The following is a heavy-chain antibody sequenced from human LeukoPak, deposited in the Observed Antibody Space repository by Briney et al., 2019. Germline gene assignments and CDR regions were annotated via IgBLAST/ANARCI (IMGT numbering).Heavy chain of an antibody. J-gene: IGHJ4*02. Sequence: ASVKVSCKASVYTFTAYYIHWVRQAPGQGLEWMGRINPNSGGTNYAQKFQGRVTMTRDTSISTAYTELSRLKSDDTAVYYCASVTYYDSSGYYLGDYWGQGTLVTVSS. CDR3: ASVTYYDSSGYYLGDY. V-gene: IGHV1-2*06. D-gene: IGHD3-22*01. CDR2: INPNSGGT. CDR1: VYTFTAYY.